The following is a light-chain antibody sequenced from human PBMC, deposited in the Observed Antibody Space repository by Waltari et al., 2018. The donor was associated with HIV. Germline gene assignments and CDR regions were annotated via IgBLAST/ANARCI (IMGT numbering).Light chain of an antibody. J-gene: IGLJ3*02. CDR2: RNN. V-gene: IGLV1-47*01. CDR3: ATWDDSLRGGV. CDR1: SSNIGSSF. Sequence: QSVLTQPPSASGTPGQRVTISCSGSSSNIGSSFVYWYQQLPGTAPKLLIYRNNQRPSGVPDRFSGSKSGTSASLAISGLRSEDEADYHCATWDDSLRGGVFGGGTKLTVL.